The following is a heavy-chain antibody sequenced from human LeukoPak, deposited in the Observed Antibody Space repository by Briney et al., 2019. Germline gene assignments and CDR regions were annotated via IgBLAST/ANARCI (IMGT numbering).Heavy chain of an antibody. J-gene: IGHJ4*02. CDR1: GFTFSSFG. CDR2: LSSDNSNT. Sequence: ASVKVSCKASGFTFSSFGIGWVRQAPGQGLEWVGWLSSDNSNTNYAQKFEDRVTLSTDTSTSTAFMDLRSLRSDDAAIYYCARSRITMVRGGVQILYYFDSWGQGTLVFVSS. D-gene: IGHD3-10*01. V-gene: IGHV1-18*01. CDR3: ARSRITMVRGGVQILYYFDS.